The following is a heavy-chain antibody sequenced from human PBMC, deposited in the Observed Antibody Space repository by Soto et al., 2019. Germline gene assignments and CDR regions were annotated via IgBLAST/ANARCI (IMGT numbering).Heavy chain of an antibody. Sequence: GGSLRLSCAASGFTFSSYTMNWVRQAPGKGLEWVSGISGSGGSTYYADSVKGRFTISRDNSKNTLFVQMNSLRAEDTAVYYCAKESFPRYDYWRQGTLVTVSS. CDR2: ISGSGGST. CDR3: AKESFPRYDY. CDR1: GFTFSSYT. J-gene: IGHJ4*02. D-gene: IGHD3-16*02. V-gene: IGHV3-23*01.